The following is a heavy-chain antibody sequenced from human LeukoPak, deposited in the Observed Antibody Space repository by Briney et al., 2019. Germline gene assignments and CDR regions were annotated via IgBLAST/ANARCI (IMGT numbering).Heavy chain of an antibody. J-gene: IGHJ4*02. Sequence: HPGGSLRLSCEASGFTFRNYAMNWVRQSPGKGLEYVSGISDSGQSPYYAASVRGRFTISRDNSNNTLYLQMNSLRAEDTAVYYCAKDPGAFPYFFDSWGQGTLVTVSS. CDR1: GFTFRNYA. CDR3: AKDPGAFPYFFDS. CDR2: ISDSGQSP. V-gene: IGHV3-23*01. D-gene: IGHD2/OR15-2a*01.